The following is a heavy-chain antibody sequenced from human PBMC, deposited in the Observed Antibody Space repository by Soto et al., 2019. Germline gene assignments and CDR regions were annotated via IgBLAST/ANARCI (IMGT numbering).Heavy chain of an antibody. CDR1: GFTFSSYG. CDR3: AKDALAAAGKGDYYGMDV. Sequence: GGSLRLSCAASGFTFSSYGMHWVRQAPGKGLEWVAVISYDGSNKYYADSVKGRFTISRDNSKNTLYLQMNSLRAEDTAVYYCAKDALAAAGKGDYYGMDVWGQGTTVTVSS. J-gene: IGHJ6*02. CDR2: ISYDGSNK. V-gene: IGHV3-30*18. D-gene: IGHD6-13*01.